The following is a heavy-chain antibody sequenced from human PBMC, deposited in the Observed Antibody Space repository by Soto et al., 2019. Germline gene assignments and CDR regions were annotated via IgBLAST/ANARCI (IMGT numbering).Heavy chain of an antibody. CDR2: INPIFGTA. CDR1: GYTFNGYY. D-gene: IGHD1-26*01. CDR3: ASGWELVDY. Sequence: QVQLVQSGAEVKKPGASVKVSCKASGYTFNGYYVHWVRQAPGQGLEWMGWINPIFGTANYAQKFQGRVTITADESTSTAYMELSSLRSEDTAVYYCASGWELVDYWGQGTLVTVSS. V-gene: IGHV1-69*01. J-gene: IGHJ4*02.